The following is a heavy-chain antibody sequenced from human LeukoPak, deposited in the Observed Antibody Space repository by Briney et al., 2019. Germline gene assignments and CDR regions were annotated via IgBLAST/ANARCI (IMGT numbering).Heavy chain of an antibody. J-gene: IGHJ4*02. Sequence: GGSLRLSCAASGFTFSSYSMNWVRQAPGKGLEWVSSISSSSSYIYYADSVKGRFTISRDNSKNTLYLQMNSLRAEDTAVYYCAKAAYCTSTSCHFSGYAQRPLDSWGQGTLVTVSS. V-gene: IGHV3-21*06. CDR1: GFTFSSYS. CDR3: AKAAYCTSTSCHFSGYAQRPLDS. D-gene: IGHD2-2*01. CDR2: ISSSSSYI.